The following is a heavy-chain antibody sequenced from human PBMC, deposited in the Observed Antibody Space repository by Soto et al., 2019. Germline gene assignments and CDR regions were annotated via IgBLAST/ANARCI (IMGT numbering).Heavy chain of an antibody. J-gene: IGHJ6*02. CDR1: GGSISSYY. CDR3: AREGCSSTSCYPPSYYYGMDV. V-gene: IGHV4-59*01. CDR2: IYYSGST. Sequence: QVQLQESGPGLVKPSETLSLTCTVSGGSISSYYWSWIRQPPGKGLEWIGYIYYSGSTNYNPSLKSRVTISVDTSKNQFSLKLSSVTAADTAVYYCAREGCSSTSCYPPSYYYGMDVWGQGTTVTVSS. D-gene: IGHD2-2*01.